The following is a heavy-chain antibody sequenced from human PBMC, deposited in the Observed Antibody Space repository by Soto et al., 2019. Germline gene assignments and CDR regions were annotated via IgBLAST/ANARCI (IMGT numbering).Heavy chain of an antibody. D-gene: IGHD5-12*01. CDR3: ARESGVATATLAYYYFYMDV. Sequence: QVQLVPSGAEVQEPGASVTVSCRASGDRFTDSYMHWVRQAPGQGLEWVGWINPNSGVTKYAQKFQGWVTMTSDTSIRTVYMQLSRLRFDDTAIYYCARESGVATATLAYYYFYMDVWGTGTTVTVSS. CDR1: GDRFTDSY. J-gene: IGHJ6*03. CDR2: INPNSGVT. V-gene: IGHV1-2*04.